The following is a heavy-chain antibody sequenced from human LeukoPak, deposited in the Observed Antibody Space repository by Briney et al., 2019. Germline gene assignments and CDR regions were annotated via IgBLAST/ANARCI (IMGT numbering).Heavy chain of an antibody. V-gene: IGHV3-7*01. CDR1: GFTFTDFF. CDR2: IKHNGGEK. CDR3: ARDRGWRTTGYYLYHFDY. Sequence: HPGGSLRLSCVASGFTFTDFFMSWVRQAPGKGLEWVASIKHNGGEKYYVDSVKGRFTISRDNAKNSLYLEMSSLRVEDTAVYYCARDRGWRTTGYYLYHFDYWGQGTLVTFVS. J-gene: IGHJ4*02. D-gene: IGHD3-9*01.